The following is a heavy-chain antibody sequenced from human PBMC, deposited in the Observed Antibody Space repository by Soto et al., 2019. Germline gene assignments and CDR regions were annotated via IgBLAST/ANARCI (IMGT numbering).Heavy chain of an antibody. J-gene: IGHJ4*02. CDR2: ISRYGDFT. V-gene: IGHV3-23*01. CDR3: AKDRYLDHDSRGYLFDN. D-gene: IGHD3-22*01. CDR1: GFTFNIYA. Sequence: EVQLLESGGDLIQPGGSLRLSCAASGFTFNIYAMTWVRQAPGKGLEWVSAISRYGDFTYYADSVEGRFTISRDNSTNTLYLQMNSLRADDTAVYYRAKDRYLDHDSRGYLFDNWAQGTLVTVSS.